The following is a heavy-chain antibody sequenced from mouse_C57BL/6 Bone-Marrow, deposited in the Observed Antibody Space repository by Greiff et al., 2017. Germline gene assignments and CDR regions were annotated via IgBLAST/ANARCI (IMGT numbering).Heavy chain of an antibody. J-gene: IGHJ3*01. Sequence: EVKRVESGGGLVKPGGSLKLSCAASGFTFSDYGMHWVRQAPEKGLEWVAYISSGSSTIYYADTVKGRFTISRDNAKNTLFLQMTSLRSEDTAMYYCARPDYYGSSYGFAYWGQGTLVTVSA. D-gene: IGHD1-1*01. V-gene: IGHV5-17*01. CDR1: GFTFSDYG. CDR2: ISSGSSTI. CDR3: ARPDYYGSSYGFAY.